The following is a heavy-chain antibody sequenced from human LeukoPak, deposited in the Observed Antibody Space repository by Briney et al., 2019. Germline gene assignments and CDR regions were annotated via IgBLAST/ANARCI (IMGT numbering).Heavy chain of an antibody. D-gene: IGHD1-26*01. J-gene: IGHJ4*02. V-gene: IGHV3-7*03. CDR1: GFTFSIYW. CDR3: AKVMYWVVGATGYFDY. Sequence: GGSLRLSCAASGFTFSIYWMSWVRQAAGKGLEWVANINQDGGQKYYVDSVKGRFTISRDNSKNTLYLQMNSLRAEDTAVYYCAKVMYWVVGATGYFDYWGQGTLVTVSS. CDR2: INQDGGQK.